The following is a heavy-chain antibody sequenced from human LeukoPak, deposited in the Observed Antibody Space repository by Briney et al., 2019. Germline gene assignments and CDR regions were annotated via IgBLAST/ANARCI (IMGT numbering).Heavy chain of an antibody. Sequence: GGSLRLSCAASGFTFSSYSMNWVRQAPGKGLEWVSSISNSSSYIYYADSVKGRFTISRDNAKNSLYLQMNSLRAEDTAVYYCARVGYSYGPTSYYYYMDVWGKGTTVTVSS. J-gene: IGHJ6*03. CDR3: ARVGYSYGPTSYYYYMDV. V-gene: IGHV3-21*01. CDR1: GFTFSSYS. CDR2: ISNSSSYI. D-gene: IGHD5-18*01.